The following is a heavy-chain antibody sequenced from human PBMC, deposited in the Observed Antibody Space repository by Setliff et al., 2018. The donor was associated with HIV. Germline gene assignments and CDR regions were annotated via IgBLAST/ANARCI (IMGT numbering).Heavy chain of an antibody. CDR3: AALGYSSTWNY. V-gene: IGHV3-43D*03. Sequence: PGGSLRLSCAASGFNFSSHTMNWIRRAPGKGLEWVSSISWDGGSSDYADSVKGRFTISRDNSKSSLFLQMDSLRAEDTAFYYCAALGYSSTWNYWGQGTLVTVSS. CDR1: GFNFSSHT. D-gene: IGHD6-13*01. J-gene: IGHJ4*02. CDR2: ISWDGGSS.